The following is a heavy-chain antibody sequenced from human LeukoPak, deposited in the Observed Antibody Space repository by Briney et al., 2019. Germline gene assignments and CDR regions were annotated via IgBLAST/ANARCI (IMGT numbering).Heavy chain of an antibody. V-gene: IGHV3-30-3*01. CDR3: ARARYYYDSSGYYFDY. Sequence: GRSLRLSCAASGFTFSSYAMHWVRQAPGKGLEWVAVISYDGSNKYYADSVKGRFTISRDNSKNTLYLQMNSLRAGDTAVYYCARARYYYDSSGYYFDYWGQGTLVTVSS. D-gene: IGHD3-22*01. J-gene: IGHJ4*02. CDR2: ISYDGSNK. CDR1: GFTFSSYA.